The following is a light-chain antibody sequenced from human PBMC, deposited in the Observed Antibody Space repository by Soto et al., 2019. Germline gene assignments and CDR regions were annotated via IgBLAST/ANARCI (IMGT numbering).Light chain of an antibody. V-gene: IGLV2-14*03. Sequence: QSVLTQPPSVSGSPGQSITISCTGTSSDVGGYNYVSWYQQHPGKAPKLMIYDVSDRPSGVSNRFSASKSGNTASLTISGLQAEDEADYYCCSYTSSSTPWVFGTGTKVTVL. J-gene: IGLJ1*01. CDR2: DVS. CDR1: SSDVGGYNY. CDR3: CSYTSSSTPWV.